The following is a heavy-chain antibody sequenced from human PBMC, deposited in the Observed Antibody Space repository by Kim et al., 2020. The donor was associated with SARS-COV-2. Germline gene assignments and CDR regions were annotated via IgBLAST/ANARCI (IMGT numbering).Heavy chain of an antibody. V-gene: IGHV1-69*13. CDR3: AREGNLWFGELSSSYYYGMDV. D-gene: IGHD3-10*01. J-gene: IGHJ6*02. CDR2: IIPIFGTA. CDR1: GGTFSSYA. Sequence: SVKVSCKASGGTFSSYAISWVRQAPGQGLEWMGGIIPIFGTANYAQKLQGRVTITADESTSTAYMELSSLRSEDTAVYYCAREGNLWFGELSSSYYYGMDVWGQGTTVTVSS.